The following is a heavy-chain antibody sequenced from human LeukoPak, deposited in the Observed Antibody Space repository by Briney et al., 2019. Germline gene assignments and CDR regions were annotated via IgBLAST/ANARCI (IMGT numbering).Heavy chain of an antibody. CDR2: IWYDGSNK. Sequence: GGPLRLSCAASGFTFSSYGMHWVRQAPGKGLEWVAVIWYDGSNKYYADSVKGRFTISRDNSKNTLYLQMNSLRAEDTAVYYCARGQHIVVVTAIKPLDYWGQGTLVTVSS. J-gene: IGHJ4*02. D-gene: IGHD2-21*02. CDR3: ARGQHIVVVTAIKPLDY. CDR1: GFTFSSYG. V-gene: IGHV3-33*01.